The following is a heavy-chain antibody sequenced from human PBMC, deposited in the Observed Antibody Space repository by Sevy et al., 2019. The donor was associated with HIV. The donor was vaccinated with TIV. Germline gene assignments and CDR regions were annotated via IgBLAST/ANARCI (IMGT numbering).Heavy chain of an antibody. J-gene: IGHJ4*02. CDR2: LFYTDST. D-gene: IGHD4-17*01. CDR3: ARDSDSGLDY. Sequence: SETLSLTCTVSGGSLNSYCWSWIRQPPGKGLEWIGYLFYTDSTNYNPSLKSRVTISVDRSKNQFSLELRSVTAADTAVYYCARDSDSGLDYWGQGTLVTVSS. V-gene: IGHV4-59*01. CDR1: GGSLNSYC.